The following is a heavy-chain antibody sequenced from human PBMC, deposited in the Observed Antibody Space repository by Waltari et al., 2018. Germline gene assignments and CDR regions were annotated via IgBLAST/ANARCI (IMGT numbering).Heavy chain of an antibody. D-gene: IGHD2-8*02. V-gene: IGHV1-3*01. Sequence: QVQLVQSGAEVKKPGASVKGSCKASGYTFTRYAMPWVRQAPGQRLGRRGWSNAGNGNPKYSQKFQGRVTITRDTSASTAYMELSSLRSEDTAVYYCARDWWFLSGGSVLVVYAGDLDYWGQGTLVTVSS. CDR3: ARDWWFLSGGSVLVVYAGDLDY. CDR2: SNAGNGNP. J-gene: IGHJ4*02. CDR1: GYTFTRYA.